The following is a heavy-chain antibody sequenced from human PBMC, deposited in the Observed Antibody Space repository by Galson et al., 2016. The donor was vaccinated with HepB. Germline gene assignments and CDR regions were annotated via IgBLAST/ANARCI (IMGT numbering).Heavy chain of an antibody. V-gene: IGHV1-8*01. CDR2: MNPNNGNT. CDR3: ARVLSSGWQPGFDY. CDR1: GYTFTSYD. D-gene: IGHD6-19*01. J-gene: IGHJ4*02. Sequence: SVKVSCKASGYTFTSYDINWVRQATGQGLEWMGWMNPNNGNTGYAQKFQGRVTMTRSTSISTAYMELSSLRSEDTAVYYCARVLSSGWQPGFDYWGQGTLVTVSS.